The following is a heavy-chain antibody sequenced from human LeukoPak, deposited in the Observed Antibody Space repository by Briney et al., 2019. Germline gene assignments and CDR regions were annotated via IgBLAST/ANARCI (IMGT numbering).Heavy chain of an antibody. CDR3: ARGRNRITMVRGGDYYMDV. D-gene: IGHD3-10*01. V-gene: IGHV4-34*01. J-gene: IGHJ6*03. CDR1: GGSFSGYY. Sequence: SETLSLTCAVYGGSFSGYYWSWICQPPGKGLEWIGEINHSGSTNYNPSLKSRVTISVDTSKNQFSLKPSSVTAADTAVYYCARGRNRITMVRGGDYYMDVWGKGTTVTVSS. CDR2: INHSGST.